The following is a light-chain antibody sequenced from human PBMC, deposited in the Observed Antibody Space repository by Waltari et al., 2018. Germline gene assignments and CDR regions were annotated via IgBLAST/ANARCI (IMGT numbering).Light chain of an antibody. CDR3: QNHERLPAT. CDR1: QSIGKY. J-gene: IGKJ1*01. V-gene: IGKV3-20*01. Sequence: EVVLTQSPGTLSLSPGERATLSCRASQSIGKYLVWYQQRPGQAPRLLIYAASNRATGIPDQVRGSGYGTDFSPNISRMEPEDFAVYYCQNHERLPATFGQGTKVEIK. CDR2: AAS.